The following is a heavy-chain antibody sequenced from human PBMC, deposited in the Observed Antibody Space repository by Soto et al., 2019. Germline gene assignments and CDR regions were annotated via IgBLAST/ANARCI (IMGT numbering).Heavy chain of an antibody. CDR1: GFTFSSYE. D-gene: IGHD1-26*01. V-gene: IGHV3-48*03. J-gene: IGHJ6*02. CDR2: ISSSGSTI. Sequence: GGSLRLSCAASGFTFSSYEMNWVRQAPGKGLEWVSYISSSGSTIYYADSVKGRFTISRDNAKNSLYLQMNSLRAEDTAVYYCARGHVGVGAYRGFVYYYGMDVWGQATTVTVS. CDR3: ARGHVGVGAYRGFVYYYGMDV.